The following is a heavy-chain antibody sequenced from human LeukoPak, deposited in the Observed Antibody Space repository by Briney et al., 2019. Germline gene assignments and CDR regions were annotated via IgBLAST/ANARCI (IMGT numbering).Heavy chain of an antibody. Sequence: VASVKVSCKASGYTFTSYGISWVRQAPGQGLEWMGWISAYNGNTNYAQTLQGRVTMTTDTSTSTAYMELRSLRSDDTAVYYCARQPYYLAAAGHRTYYYYGMDVWGQGTTVTVSS. D-gene: IGHD6-13*01. CDR2: ISAYNGNT. CDR1: GYTFTSYG. CDR3: ARQPYYLAAAGHRTYYYYGMDV. J-gene: IGHJ6*02. V-gene: IGHV1-18*01.